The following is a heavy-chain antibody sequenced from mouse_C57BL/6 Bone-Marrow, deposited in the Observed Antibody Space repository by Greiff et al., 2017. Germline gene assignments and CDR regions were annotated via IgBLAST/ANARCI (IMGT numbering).Heavy chain of an antibody. J-gene: IGHJ4*01. Sequence: EVHVVESGGGLVKPGGSLKLSCAASGFTFSSYAMSWVRQTPEKRLEWVATISDGGSYTYYPDNVKGRFTISRDNAKNNLYLQMSHLKSEDTAMYYCARTYGSLYYYAMDYWGQGTSVTVSS. D-gene: IGHD1-1*01. CDR3: ARTYGSLYYYAMDY. V-gene: IGHV5-4*01. CDR2: ISDGGSYT. CDR1: GFTFSSYA.